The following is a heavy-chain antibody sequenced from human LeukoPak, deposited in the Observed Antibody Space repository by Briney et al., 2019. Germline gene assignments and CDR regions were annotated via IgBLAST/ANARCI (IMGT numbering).Heavy chain of an antibody. CDR3: ARDPQLLRVREFDP. J-gene: IGHJ5*02. D-gene: IGHD2-21*02. CDR1: GFTFSSYS. Sequence: GGSLRLSCAASGFTFSSYSMNWVRQAPGKGLEWVSSISSSSSYIYYADSVKGRFTISRDNAKNSLYLQMNSLRAEDTAVYYCARDPQLLRVREFDPWGQGTLVTVSS. CDR2: ISSSSSYI. V-gene: IGHV3-21*01.